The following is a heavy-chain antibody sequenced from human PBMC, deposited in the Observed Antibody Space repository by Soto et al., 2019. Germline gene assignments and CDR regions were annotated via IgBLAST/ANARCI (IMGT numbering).Heavy chain of an antibody. V-gene: IGHV3-48*02. CDR1: GFTVSSYN. J-gene: IGHJ4*02. Sequence: EVQLVESGGGLVKPGGSLRLSCAVSGFTVSSYNTNWVRQAPGKGLEWVSHISSSSSTIYYADSVKGRFTISRDSAKNSVYLQMNSLRDGDTAVYFWARRFDSWGQGTLVTVSS. CDR3: ARRFDS. CDR2: ISSSSSTI.